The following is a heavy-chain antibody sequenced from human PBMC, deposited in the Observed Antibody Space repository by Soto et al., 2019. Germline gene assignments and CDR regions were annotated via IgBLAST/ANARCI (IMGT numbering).Heavy chain of an antibody. V-gene: IGHV5-51*01. CDR1: GYKFGSAW. CDR3: ARQLSHICDS. J-gene: IGHJ4*02. CDR2: IKPGTSDI. D-gene: IGHD3-3*02. Sequence: GESLKISCKGVGYKFGSAWIGWVRQMPGKGLEWMGIIKPGTSDIRYSPSCRGHVTISADEAVSTAYLQWSSLKASDTAMYYCARQLSHICDSWGQRTLVTVSS.